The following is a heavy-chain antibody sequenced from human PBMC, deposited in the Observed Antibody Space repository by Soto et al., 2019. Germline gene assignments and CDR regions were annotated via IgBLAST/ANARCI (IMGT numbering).Heavy chain of an antibody. J-gene: IGHJ5*02. CDR1: GFTFSDHY. CDR2: IRRKVNSYTT. V-gene: IGHV3-72*01. D-gene: IGHD3-9*01. Sequence: EVQLVESGGGLVQPGGSLRLSCAASGFTFSDHYMDWVRQAPGKGLEWVGRIRRKVNSYTTEYAASVKGRFSFSRDDSKTSVYLQMNSLKTEDTAVYYCARGPNSLTAFYGPHESWGQGTLVTVSS. CDR3: ARGPNSLTAFYGPHES.